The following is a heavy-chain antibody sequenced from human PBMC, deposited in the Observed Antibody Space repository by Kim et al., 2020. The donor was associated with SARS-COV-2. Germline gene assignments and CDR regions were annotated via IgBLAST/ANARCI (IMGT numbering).Heavy chain of an antibody. CDR2: RT. J-gene: IGHJ4*02. Sequence: RTYYNPSLNSRVTISVDTSKNQFSLKLSSSTAADTAVYYCAGDGSTGDYWGQGTLVTVSS. CDR3: AGDGSTGDY. V-gene: IGHV4-31*02. D-gene: IGHD4-17*01.